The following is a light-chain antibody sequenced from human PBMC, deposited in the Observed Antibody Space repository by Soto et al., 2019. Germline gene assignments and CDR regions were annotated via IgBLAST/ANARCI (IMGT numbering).Light chain of an antibody. Sequence: DIQLTQSPSFLSASVGDRVTITCRASQVISSYLAWYQQKPGKAPKLLIYAASTLQSGVPSRFRGSGSGSESTLTLSILQPEDFASYSYEQHNTYPLFTFGPGTKVDIK. CDR1: QVISSY. CDR3: EQHNTYPLFT. V-gene: IGKV1-9*01. CDR2: AAS. J-gene: IGKJ3*01.